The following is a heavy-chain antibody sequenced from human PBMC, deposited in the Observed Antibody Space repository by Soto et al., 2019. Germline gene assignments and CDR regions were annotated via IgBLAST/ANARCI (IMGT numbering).Heavy chain of an antibody. V-gene: IGHV4-34*01. CDR1: GGSFSGYY. J-gene: IGHJ4*02. D-gene: IGHD3-16*01. Sequence: SETLSLTCAVYGGSFSGYYWSWIRQPPGKGLEWIGEINHSGSTNYNPSLKSRVTISVDTSKNQFSLKLSSVTAADTAVYYCERGFGGYGGKETLFTVPS. CDR2: INHSGST. CDR3: ERGFGGY.